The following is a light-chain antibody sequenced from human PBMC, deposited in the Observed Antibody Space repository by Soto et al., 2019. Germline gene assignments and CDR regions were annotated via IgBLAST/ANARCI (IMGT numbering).Light chain of an antibody. Sequence: QSALTQPASVSGSPGQSITISCTGTSSDVGGYIYVSWYQQHPGKAPKLMIYDVTSRPSGVSNRFSGSKSGNTASLTISGLQAEDEADYYCSSYTSSSTWVFGGGTKLTVL. CDR1: SSDVGGYIY. CDR3: SSYTSSSTWV. V-gene: IGLV2-14*01. J-gene: IGLJ3*02. CDR2: DVT.